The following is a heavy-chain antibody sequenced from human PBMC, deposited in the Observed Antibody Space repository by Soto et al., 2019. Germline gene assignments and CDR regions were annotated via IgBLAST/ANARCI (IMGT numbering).Heavy chain of an antibody. D-gene: IGHD3-10*01. CDR1: GGSFSGYY. Sequence: QVQLQQRGAGLLKPSETLSLTCAVYGGSFSGYYWSWIRQPPGKGLEWIGEINHSGSTNYNPSLTSRVTVSVDTSKNQFSLKLSSVTAADTAVYYCARAGRSYYYGSGSYYPVWGQGTTVTVSS. J-gene: IGHJ6*02. CDR3: ARAGRSYYYGSGSYYPV. V-gene: IGHV4-34*01. CDR2: INHSGST.